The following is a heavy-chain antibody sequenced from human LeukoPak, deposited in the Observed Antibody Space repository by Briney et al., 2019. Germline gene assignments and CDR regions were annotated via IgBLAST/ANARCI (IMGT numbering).Heavy chain of an antibody. CDR3: AKDYTRGEQFVPFDY. D-gene: IGHD6-6*01. V-gene: IGHV3-33*06. Sequence: PGRSLRLSCAASGFTFSSYGMPWVRQAPGKGLGWVAVIWYDGSNKYYADTVKGRFTISRYNSKNTLYLQMNSRRAEDTAVYYCAKDYTRGEQFVPFDYWGQGTLVTVSS. CDR1: GFTFSSYG. J-gene: IGHJ4*02. CDR2: IWYDGSNK.